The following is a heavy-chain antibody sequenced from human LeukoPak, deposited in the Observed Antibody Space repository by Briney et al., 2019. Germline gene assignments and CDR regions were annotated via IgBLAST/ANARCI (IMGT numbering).Heavy chain of an antibody. CDR2: IYHSGNT. CDR3: AREDYGGKHPGFNY. V-gene: IGHV4-4*02. Sequence: SGTLSLTCAVSGGSISSSNWWSWVRQPPGKGLEWIGEIYHSGNTNYNPSLKSRVTISVDKSKNQFSLKLSSVTAADTAVYYCAREDYGGKHPGFNYWGQGTLVTVSS. CDR1: GGSISSSNW. D-gene: IGHD4-23*01. J-gene: IGHJ4*02.